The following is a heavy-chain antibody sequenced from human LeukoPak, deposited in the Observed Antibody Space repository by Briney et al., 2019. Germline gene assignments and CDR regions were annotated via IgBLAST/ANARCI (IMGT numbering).Heavy chain of an antibody. CDR3: AKAMQSSGSYYACFAS. D-gene: IGHD1-26*01. CDR1: GFTFSSYA. J-gene: IGHJ4*02. Sequence: PGGPLRLSCGASGFTFSSYAMSWVRRSPGKGLEGVSVFRVRGARTYYADTAEGRLNTSRENSKNIQYPHMNSKRAEETAVYYCAKAMQSSGSYYACFASWGQGTLVTVSS. CDR2: FRVRGART. V-gene: IGHV3-23*01.